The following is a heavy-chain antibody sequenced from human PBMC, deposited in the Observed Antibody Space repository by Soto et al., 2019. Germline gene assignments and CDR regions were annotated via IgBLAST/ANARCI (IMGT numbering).Heavy chain of an antibody. V-gene: IGHV3-21*01. CDR2: ISSSSSYI. CDR1: GVTFSSYS. D-gene: IGHD3-22*01. J-gene: IGHJ6*02. CDR3: ARDLGTGYYDSSGYQDYYGMDV. Sequence: GGSLRLGCAASGVTFSSYSMTWVRQAPGKGLEWVSSISSSSSYIYYADSVKGRFTISRDNAKNSLYLQMNSLRAEDTAVYYCARDLGTGYYDSSGYQDYYGMDVSGQGTTVTVSS.